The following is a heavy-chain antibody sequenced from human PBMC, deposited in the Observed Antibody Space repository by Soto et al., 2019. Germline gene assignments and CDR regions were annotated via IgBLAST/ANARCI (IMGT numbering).Heavy chain of an antibody. CDR1: A. CDR3: AKCSSTSCHMYYFDY. Sequence: AMSRVSKKKGKGLEWVSAISGSGGSTYYADSVKGRFTISRDNSKNTLYLQMNSLRAEDTAVYYCAKCSSTSCHMYYFDYWGQGTLVTVSS. CDR2: ISGSGGST. V-gene: IGHV3-23*01. J-gene: IGHJ4*02. D-gene: IGHD2-2*02.